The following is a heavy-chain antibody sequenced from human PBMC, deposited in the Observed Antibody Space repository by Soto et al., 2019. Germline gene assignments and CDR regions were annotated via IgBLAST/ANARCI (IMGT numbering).Heavy chain of an antibody. CDR3: AREVAIDPFHH. J-gene: IGHJ1*01. D-gene: IGHD2-21*01. V-gene: IGHV3-74*01. CDR2: ISSDGSNT. CDR1: GFTFSRYG. Sequence: PGGSLRLSCAASGFTFSRYGMHWVRQAPGKGLVWVSRISSDGSNTTYADSVKGRFTISRDHAMNTLYLQMNSLRVEDTAVYHCAREVAIDPFHHRGQGTRVTVSS.